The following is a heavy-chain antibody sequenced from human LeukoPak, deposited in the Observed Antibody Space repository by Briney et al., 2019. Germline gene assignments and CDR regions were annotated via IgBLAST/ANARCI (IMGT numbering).Heavy chain of an antibody. CDR3: AKYDSSGYIDY. Sequence: GESLKISCKGSGYAFSDYWIAWVRQMPGKGLEWMGIVYPGDSDSTYSPSLQGQVTFSADKSIRTAYLQWSSPRASDTAMYYCAKYDSSGYIDYWGQGTLVTISS. J-gene: IGHJ4*02. D-gene: IGHD3-22*01. CDR2: VYPGDSDS. V-gene: IGHV5-51*01. CDR1: GYAFSDYW.